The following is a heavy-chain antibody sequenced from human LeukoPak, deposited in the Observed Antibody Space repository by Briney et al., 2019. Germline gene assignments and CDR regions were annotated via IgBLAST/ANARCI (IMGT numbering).Heavy chain of an antibody. V-gene: IGHV3-30*02. Sequence: GGSLRLSCTASGFTFGDYAMTWVRQAPGKGLEWVTFIRYDERNKYYADSVKGRFTISRDNSKNTLYLQMNSLRAEDTAVYYCTKERRRDDILTGSFSDWGQGILVTVSS. CDR2: IRYDERNK. CDR1: GFTFGDYA. J-gene: IGHJ4*02. D-gene: IGHD3-9*01. CDR3: TKERRRDDILTGSFSD.